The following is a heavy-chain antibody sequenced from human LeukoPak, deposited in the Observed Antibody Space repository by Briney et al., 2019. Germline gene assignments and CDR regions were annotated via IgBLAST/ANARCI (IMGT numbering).Heavy chain of an antibody. J-gene: IGHJ4*02. CDR1: GFTFSSYA. Sequence: GGSLRLSCAVSGFTFSSYAMTWVRQSPGKGLECVSAISGSGGSTYYAESVKGRFTISRDNSKNTLYLQMNSLRAEDTAVYYCAKDPGGYGDGPQIDYWGQGTLVTVSS. V-gene: IGHV3-23*01. D-gene: IGHD5-18*01. CDR3: AKDPGGYGDGPQIDY. CDR2: ISGSGGST.